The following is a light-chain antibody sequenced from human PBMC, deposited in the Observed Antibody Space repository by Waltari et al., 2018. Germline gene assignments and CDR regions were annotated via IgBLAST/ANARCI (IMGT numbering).Light chain of an antibody. V-gene: IGKV3-15*01. CDR3: QQYNNWPRRT. Sequence: EIVMTQSPVTLSVSPGERATLSGRASQSVSCNFAWYLQKPGQAPRLLIYGASTRATGIPARFSGSGSGTEFTLTISSLQSEDFAVYYCQQYNNWPRRTFGQGTKLEIK. CDR2: GAS. J-gene: IGKJ2*01. CDR1: QSVSCN.